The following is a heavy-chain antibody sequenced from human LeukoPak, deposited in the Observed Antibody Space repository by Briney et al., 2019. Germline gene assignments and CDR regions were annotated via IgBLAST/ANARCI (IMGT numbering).Heavy chain of an antibody. CDR2: IYTSGST. CDR1: GGSISSGSYY. V-gene: IGHV4-61*02. J-gene: IGHJ4*02. Sequence: PSETLSLTRTVSGGSISSGSYYWSWIRQPAGKGLEWIGRIYTSGSTNYNPSLKSRVTISVDTSKNQFSLKLSSVTAADTAVYYCAGGSSSWYWEGTVIDYWGQGTLVTVSS. CDR3: AGGSSSWYWEGTVIDY. D-gene: IGHD6-13*01.